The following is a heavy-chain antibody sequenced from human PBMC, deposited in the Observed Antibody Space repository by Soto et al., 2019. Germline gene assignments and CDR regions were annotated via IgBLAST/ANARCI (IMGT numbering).Heavy chain of an antibody. J-gene: IGHJ5*02. D-gene: IGHD2-2*01. CDR3: ARPSGYCSSTSCYLPFDP. CDR1: GYSLTELS. V-gene: IGHV1-24*01. Sequence: GASVKVSCKVSGYSLTELSMHWARQAPGKGLEWMGGFDPEDGETIYAQKFQGRVTMTEDTSTDTAYMELSSLRSEDTAVYYCARPSGYCSSTSCYLPFDPWGQGTLVTVSS. CDR2: FDPEDGET.